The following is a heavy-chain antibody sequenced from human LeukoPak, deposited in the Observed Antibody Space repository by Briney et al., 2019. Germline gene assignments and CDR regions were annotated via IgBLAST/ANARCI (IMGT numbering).Heavy chain of an antibody. V-gene: IGHV4-39*07. D-gene: IGHD5-12*01. CDR3: ARVGVKWLRFYEYYFDY. CDR2: IYYSGST. CDR1: GGSISSSSSY. Sequence: SETLSLTCTVSGGSISSSSSYWGWIRQPPGKGLEWIGSIYYSGSTYYNPSLKSRVTISVDASKNQFSLKLSSVTAADTAVYYCARVGVKWLRFYEYYFDYWGQGTLVTVPS. J-gene: IGHJ4*02.